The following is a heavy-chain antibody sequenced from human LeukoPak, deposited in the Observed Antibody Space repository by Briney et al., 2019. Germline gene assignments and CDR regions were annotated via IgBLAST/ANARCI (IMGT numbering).Heavy chain of an antibody. CDR2: IYHSGST. D-gene: IGHD3-22*01. J-gene: IGHJ3*02. Sequence: SETLSLTCTVSGYSISSGYYWGWIRQPPGKGLEWIGSIYHSGSTYYNPSLKSRVTVSVDTFKNQFSLKLSSVTAADTAVYYCASRITMTQDAFDIWGQGTMVTVSS. CDR3: ASRITMTQDAFDI. CDR1: GYSISSGYY. V-gene: IGHV4-38-2*02.